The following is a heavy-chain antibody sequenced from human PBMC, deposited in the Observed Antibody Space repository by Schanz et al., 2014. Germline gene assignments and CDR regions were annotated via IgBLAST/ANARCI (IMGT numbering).Heavy chain of an antibody. D-gene: IGHD3-3*01. CDR3: ARPIYDLWSGSFDY. CDR1: GFTFSSYG. Sequence: VQLVESGGGVVQPGGSLRLSCAASGFTFSSYGMHWVRQAPGKGLEWVTFIRFDGSDKYYADSVKGRFSVSRDNSKNTLYLQMNSLRAEDTAVYYCARPIYDLWSGSFDYWGQGTLVTVSS. V-gene: IGHV3-30*02. J-gene: IGHJ4*02. CDR2: IRFDGSDK.